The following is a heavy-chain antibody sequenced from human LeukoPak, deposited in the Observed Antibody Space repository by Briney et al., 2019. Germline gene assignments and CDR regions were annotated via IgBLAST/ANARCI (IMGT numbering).Heavy chain of an antibody. CDR2: INTDGTST. D-gene: IGHD1-7*01. CDR1: GFTFSSYV. CDR3: ARNYDFDQ. Sequence: GGSLRLSCAASGFTFSSYVMSWVRQAPGKGLEWVSGINTDGTSTSYADSVKGRFTISRDNAKNTLYLQMNSLRAEDTAVYFCARNYDFDQWGQGTLVTVSS. J-gene: IGHJ4*02. V-gene: IGHV3-74*01.